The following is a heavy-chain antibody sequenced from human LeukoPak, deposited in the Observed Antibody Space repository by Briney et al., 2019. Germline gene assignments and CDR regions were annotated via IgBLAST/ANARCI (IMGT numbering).Heavy chain of an antibody. CDR2: ISAYNGNT. D-gene: IGHD3-22*01. CDR1: GYTLTSYG. CDR3: ARDPNYDSSGYMDHYFDD. J-gene: IGHJ4*02. V-gene: IGHV1-18*01. Sequence: ASVNVSCKASGYTLTSYGISWVRQAPGHGREWMGWISAYNGNTNYAQKLQGRDTMTTDTSTSTAYMELRSLRSEDTAVYYCARDPNYDSSGYMDHYFDDWGKGTMVTVSS.